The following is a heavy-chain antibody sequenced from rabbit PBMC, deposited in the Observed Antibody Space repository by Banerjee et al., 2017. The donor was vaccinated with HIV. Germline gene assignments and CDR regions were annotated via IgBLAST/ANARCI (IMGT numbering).Heavy chain of an antibody. V-gene: IGHV1S45*01. D-gene: IGHD4-2*01. CDR1: GFSFSNKYV. J-gene: IGHJ4*01. CDR2: INTSSGNT. CDR3: ARDAGSGAYLDGYFNL. Sequence: QEQLEESGGDLVKPEGSLTLTCTASGFSFSNKYVMCWVRQAPGKGLEWIACINTSSGNTVYASWAKGRFTISKASWTTVTLQMTSLTAADTASYFCARDAGSGAYLDGYFNLWGQGTLVTVS.